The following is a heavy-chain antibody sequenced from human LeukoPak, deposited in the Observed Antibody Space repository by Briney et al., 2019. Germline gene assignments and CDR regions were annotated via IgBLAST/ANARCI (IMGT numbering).Heavy chain of an antibody. CDR2: INPNSGDT. D-gene: IGHD6-13*01. CDR3: ARWDGYSSSPDY. V-gene: IGHV1-2*02. CDR1: GYTFTGYY. J-gene: IGHJ4*02. Sequence: ASVKVSCKASGYTFTGYYMHWVRQAPGQGLEWMGWINPNSGDTDYAQKFQGRVTMTRDTSISATYMEVSRLRSDDTAVCYCARWDGYSSSPDYWGQGTLVTVSS.